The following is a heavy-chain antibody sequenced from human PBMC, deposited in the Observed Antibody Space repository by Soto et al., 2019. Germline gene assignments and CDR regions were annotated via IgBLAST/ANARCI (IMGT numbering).Heavy chain of an antibody. V-gene: IGHV1-69*01. Sequence: QVQLVQSGAEVKKPGSSVKVSCKASGGTFSSYAISWVRQAPGQGLEWMGGIIPIFGTANYAQKFQGRVTITADESTSTAYMELSSLRSEDTAVYYCARNLGYSSSSGYYGMDVWGQGITVTVSS. CDR1: GGTFSSYA. CDR3: ARNLGYSSSSGYYGMDV. D-gene: IGHD6-6*01. J-gene: IGHJ6*02. CDR2: IIPIFGTA.